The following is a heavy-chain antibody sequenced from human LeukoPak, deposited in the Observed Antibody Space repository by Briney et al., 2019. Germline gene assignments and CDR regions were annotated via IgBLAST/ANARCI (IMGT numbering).Heavy chain of an antibody. D-gene: IGHD4-11*01. V-gene: IGHV3-74*01. CDR1: GFTFSSYW. Sequence: GGSLRLSCAPSGFTFSSYWMHWVRQGPGKGLVWVSRINTDGSSTNYADSVKGRFTIFRDNAKNTLYLQMNSLRAEDTAVYYCARGLQGIDYWGQGTPVTVSS. J-gene: IGHJ4*02. CDR2: INTDGSST. CDR3: ARGLQGIDY.